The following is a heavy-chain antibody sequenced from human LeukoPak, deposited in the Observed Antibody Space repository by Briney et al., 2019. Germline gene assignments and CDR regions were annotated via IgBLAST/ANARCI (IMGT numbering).Heavy chain of an antibody. CDR1: GFTFDDYG. J-gene: IGHJ4*02. D-gene: IGHD3-22*01. CDR2: INWNGGST. V-gene: IGHV3-20*04. CDR3: ARENYYDSSGYYGSDY. Sequence: GGSLRLSCAASGFTFDDYGMSWVRQAPGKGLEWVSGINWNGGSTGYADSVKGRFTISRDNAKNSLYLQMNSLRAEDTALYYCARENYYDSSGYYGSDYWGQGTLVTVSS.